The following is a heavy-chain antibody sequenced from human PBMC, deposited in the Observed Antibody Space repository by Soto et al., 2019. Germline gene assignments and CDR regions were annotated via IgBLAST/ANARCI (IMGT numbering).Heavy chain of an antibody. CDR1: GFTFSSYE. CDR2: ISSSGSTI. CDR3: AREGRGVVAELNY. V-gene: IGHV3-48*03. Sequence: PGGSLRLSCAASGFTFSSYEMNWVRQAPGKGLEWVSYISSSGSTIYYADSVKGRFTISRDNAKNSLYLQMNSLRAEDTAVYYCAREGRGVVAELNYWGQGTLVTVSS. D-gene: IGHD2-21*01. J-gene: IGHJ4*02.